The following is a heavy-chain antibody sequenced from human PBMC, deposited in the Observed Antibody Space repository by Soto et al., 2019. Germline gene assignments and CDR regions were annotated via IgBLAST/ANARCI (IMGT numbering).Heavy chain of an antibody. Sequence: QVQLQESGPGLVKPSETLSLTCTVSGGSVSSGSYYWSWIRQPPGKGLEWIGYIYYSGSTNYNPSLKSRVTISVDPSKNQFSLKLSSVTGADTAVYYCARDLRDSSGYYPFDYWGQGTLVTVSS. CDR2: IYYSGST. CDR3: ARDLRDSSGYYPFDY. CDR1: GGSVSSGSYY. D-gene: IGHD3-22*01. V-gene: IGHV4-61*01. J-gene: IGHJ4*02.